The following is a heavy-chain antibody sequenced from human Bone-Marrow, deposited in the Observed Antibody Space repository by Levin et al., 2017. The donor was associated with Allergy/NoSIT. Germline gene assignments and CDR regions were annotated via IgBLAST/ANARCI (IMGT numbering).Heavy chain of an antibody. Sequence: GGSLRLSCAASGFTFSRSYMTWIRQAPGKGLVWLANINQDGSQKKYVDSVKGRFTISRDNAKNSLDLQMDSLSPDDTAVYYCARDPEYGAHDYWGQGTLVIVSS. J-gene: IGHJ4*02. D-gene: IGHD2/OR15-2a*01. CDR2: INQDGSQK. CDR1: GFTFSRSY. CDR3: ARDPEYGAHDY. V-gene: IGHV3-7*04.